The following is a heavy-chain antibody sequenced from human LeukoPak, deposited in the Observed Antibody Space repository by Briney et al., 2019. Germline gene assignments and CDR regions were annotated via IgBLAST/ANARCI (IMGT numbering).Heavy chain of an antibody. J-gene: IGHJ4*02. CDR2: IYSGGNI. D-gene: IGHD2-15*01. CDR1: GFTVSSTY. V-gene: IGHV3-53*01. CDR3: AGRHCSGGGCYFAGADPFDY. Sequence: GGSLRLSCAASGFTVSSTYMSWVRQAPGKGLEWVSVIYSGGNIYYIESVKGRFTISRDTSKNTLYLQMNSLRAEDTAVYFCAGRHCSGGGCYFAGADPFDYWGQGTLVTISS.